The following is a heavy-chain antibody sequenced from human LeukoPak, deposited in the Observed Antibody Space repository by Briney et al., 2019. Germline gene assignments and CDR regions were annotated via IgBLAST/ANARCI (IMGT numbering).Heavy chain of an antibody. J-gene: IGHJ4*02. CDR1: GGSISSSSYY. CDR3: ARHSREGLTIFGVVIIPSFDY. V-gene: IGHV4-39*01. CDR2: IYYSGST. D-gene: IGHD3-3*01. Sequence: SETLSLTCTVSGGSISSSSYYWGWIRQPPGKGLEWIGSIYYSGSTYYNPSLKSRVTISVDTSKNQFSLKLSSVTAADTAVYYCARHSREGLTIFGVVIIPSFDYWGQGTLVTVSS.